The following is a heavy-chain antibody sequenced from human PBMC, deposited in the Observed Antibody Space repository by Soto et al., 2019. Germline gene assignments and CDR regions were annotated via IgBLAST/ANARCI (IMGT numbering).Heavy chain of an antibody. CDR1: GFTFSSYA. CDR2: ISYDGSNK. CDR3: ARDHRGVVVVAGKHYYYGMDV. Sequence: GGSLRLSCAASGFTFSSYAMHWVRQAPGKGLEWVAVISYDGSNKYYADSVKGRFTISRDNSKNTLYLQMNSLRAEDTAVYYCARDHRGVVVVAGKHYYYGMDVWGQGTTVTVSS. V-gene: IGHV3-30-3*01. D-gene: IGHD2-15*01. J-gene: IGHJ6*02.